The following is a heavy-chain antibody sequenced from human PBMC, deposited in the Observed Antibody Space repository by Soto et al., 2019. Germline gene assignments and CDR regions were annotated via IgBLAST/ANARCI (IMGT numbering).Heavy chain of an antibody. D-gene: IGHD3-10*01. V-gene: IGHV3-15*01. CDR1: GFTFSDAW. Sequence: EVQVVESGGGLVKPGGSLRLSCATSGFTFSDAWMGWVRQAPGKGLEWVGRIKSRGSGGTTDYAAPVKGRFTISRDDSKSTVYLQMNSLQSEDTAVDYCSWSDYNYFGPWGQGTLVTVSS. CDR2: IKSRGSGGTT. CDR3: SWSDYNYFGP. J-gene: IGHJ5*02.